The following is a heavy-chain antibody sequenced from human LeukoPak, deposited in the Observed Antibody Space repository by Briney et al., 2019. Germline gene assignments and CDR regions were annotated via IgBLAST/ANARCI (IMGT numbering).Heavy chain of an antibody. CDR3: ARAKRRVSSSSGVGGYYFDY. Sequence: GASVKVSCKASGYTFTSYDINWVRQATGQGLEWMGWMNPNSGNTGYAQKFQGRVTMTRNTSISTAYMELSSLRSEDTAVYYCARAKRRVSSSSGVGGYYFDYWGQGTLVTVSS. D-gene: IGHD6-6*01. CDR2: MNPNSGNT. V-gene: IGHV1-8*01. J-gene: IGHJ4*02. CDR1: GYTFTSYD.